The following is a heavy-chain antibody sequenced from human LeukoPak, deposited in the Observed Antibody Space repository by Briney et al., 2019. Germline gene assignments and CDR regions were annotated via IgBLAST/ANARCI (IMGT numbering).Heavy chain of an antibody. CDR3: AKDHLYGYYYGSGIDY. V-gene: IGHV3-23*01. J-gene: IGHJ4*02. Sequence: GGSLRLSCAASGFTFSSYAMSWVRQAPGKGLEWVSAISGSGGSTYYADSVKDRFTISRDSSKNTLYLQMNSLRAEDTAVYYCAKDHLYGYYYGSGIDYWGQGTLVTVSS. D-gene: IGHD3-10*01. CDR2: ISGSGGST. CDR1: GFTFSSYA.